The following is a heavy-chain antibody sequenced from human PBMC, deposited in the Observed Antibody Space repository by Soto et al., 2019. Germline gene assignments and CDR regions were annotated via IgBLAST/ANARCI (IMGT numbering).Heavy chain of an antibody. CDR1: GFTFTSSA. J-gene: IGHJ6*02. Sequence: MQLVQSGPEVKKPGTSVKVSCKASGFTFTSSAMQWVRQARGQRLEWIGWIVVNSGNTNYAQKFQERVTITRDMSTSTAYMELRSLRSEDTAVYYCAADWHYGSGSYYAYYYGMDVWGQGTTVTVSS. CDR2: IVVNSGNT. V-gene: IGHV1-58*02. D-gene: IGHD3-10*01. CDR3: AADWHYGSGSYYAYYYGMDV.